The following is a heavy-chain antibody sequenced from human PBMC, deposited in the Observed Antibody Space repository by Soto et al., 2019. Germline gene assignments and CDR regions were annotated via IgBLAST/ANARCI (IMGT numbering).Heavy chain of an antibody. CDR2: FNHGGST. J-gene: IGHJ4*02. Sequence: QVQLQQWGAGLLKPSETLSLTCAVYGGSLSAYYWSWIRQPPGRGLEWIGEFNHGGSTNYNPSLTTPVTISQDSAKNQFSLNLSSVTAADTAVYFCARYNARLGYCDGVRGYPANFRFDFWGRGTLVTVSS. D-gene: IGHD2-15*01. CDR3: ARYNARLGYCDGVRGYPANFRFDF. V-gene: IGHV4-34*01. CDR1: GGSLSAYY.